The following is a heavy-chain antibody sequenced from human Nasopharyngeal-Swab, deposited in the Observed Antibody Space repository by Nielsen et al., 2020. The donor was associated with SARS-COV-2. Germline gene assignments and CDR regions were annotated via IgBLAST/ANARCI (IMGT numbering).Heavy chain of an antibody. CDR1: SFTFYYYA. J-gene: IGHJ3*02. Sequence: SLKISCSSSSFTFYYYAIHLVLQAPGTGLELVSCISWIIGSIGYSDSVKCRFTISRDNPKNSLYLQMNSLRAEDTALYYCAKVAAAEPFDAFDIWGQGTMVTVSS. V-gene: IGHV3-9*01. CDR3: AKVAAAEPFDAFDI. CDR2: ISWIIGSI. D-gene: IGHD6-13*01.